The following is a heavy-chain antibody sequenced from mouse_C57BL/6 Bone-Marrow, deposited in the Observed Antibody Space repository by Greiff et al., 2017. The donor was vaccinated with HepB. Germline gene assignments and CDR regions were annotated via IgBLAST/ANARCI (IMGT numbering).Heavy chain of an antibody. Sequence: QVQLQQSGAELVRPGASVKLSCKASGYTFTDYYINWVKQRPGQGLEWIARIYPGSGNTYYNEKFKGKATLTAEKSSSTAYMQLSSLTSEDSAVYFCARWGGYGTAWFAYWGQGTLVTVSA. J-gene: IGHJ3*01. V-gene: IGHV1-76*01. CDR2: IYPGSGNT. CDR3: ARWGGYGTAWFAY. CDR1: GYTFTDYY. D-gene: IGHD1-1*01.